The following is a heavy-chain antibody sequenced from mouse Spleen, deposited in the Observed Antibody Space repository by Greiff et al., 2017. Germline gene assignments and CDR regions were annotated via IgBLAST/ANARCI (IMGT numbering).Heavy chain of an antibody. J-gene: IGHJ1*01. CDR3: ARGRYDVDWYFDV. D-gene: IGHD2-14*01. V-gene: IGHV5-17*01. CDR2: ISSGSSTI. Sequence: EVKVVESGGGLVKPGGSLKLSCAASGFTFSDYGMHWVRQAPEKGLEWVAYISSGSSTIYYADTVKGRFTISRDNAKNTLFLQMTSLRSEDTAMYYCARGRYDVDWYFDVWGAGTTVTVSS. CDR1: GFTFSDYG.